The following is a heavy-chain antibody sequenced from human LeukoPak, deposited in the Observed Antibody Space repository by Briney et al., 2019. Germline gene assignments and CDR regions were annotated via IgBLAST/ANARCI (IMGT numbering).Heavy chain of an antibody. CDR1: GGSIGSDY. V-gene: IGHV4-59*08. CDR2: IYYTGGT. Sequence: KTSETLSLTCTVSGGSIGSDYWTWIRQPPGKGLEYIGYIYYTGGTNYNPSLKSRVTISVDTSKNQFSLKLSSVTAADTAVYFCAKYGNSGWVIDNWGQGTLVTVSS. D-gene: IGHD6-19*01. J-gene: IGHJ4*02. CDR3: AKYGNSGWVIDN.